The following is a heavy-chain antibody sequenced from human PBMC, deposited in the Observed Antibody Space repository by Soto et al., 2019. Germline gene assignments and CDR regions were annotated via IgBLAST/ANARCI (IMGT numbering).Heavy chain of an antibody. CDR3: ARGHSGSHGGASDYYYYYMDV. CDR1: GYTFTSYY. D-gene: IGHD5-12*01. V-gene: IGHV1-46*03. J-gene: IGHJ6*03. CDR2: INPSGGST. Sequence: ASVKVSCKASGYTFTSYYMHWVRQAPGQGLEWMGIINPSGGSTSYAQKFQGRVTMTRDTSTSTVYMELSSLRSEDTAVYYCARGHSGSHGGASDYYYYYMDVWGKGTTVTVSS.